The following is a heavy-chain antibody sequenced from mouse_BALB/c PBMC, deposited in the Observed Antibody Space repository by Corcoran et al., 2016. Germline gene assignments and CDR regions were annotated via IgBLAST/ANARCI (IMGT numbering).Heavy chain of an antibody. D-gene: IGHD2-4*01. V-gene: IGHV1-26*01. J-gene: IGHJ1*01. CDR1: GYSFTGYY. CDR2: INPYNGAT. Sequence: EVQLQQSGPELVKPGASVKISCKASGYSFTGYYMHWVKQGHVKSLEWIGRINPYNGATSYNQNFKDKASLTVDKSSSTAYMELHSLTSEDSAVYYCARDYDYWYFDVWGAGTTVTVSS. CDR3: ARDYDYWYFDV.